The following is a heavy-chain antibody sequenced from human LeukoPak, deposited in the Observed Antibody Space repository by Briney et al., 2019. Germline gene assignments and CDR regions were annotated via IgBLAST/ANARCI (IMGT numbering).Heavy chain of an antibody. Sequence: ASVKVCKTSGYTFADYYMHWVRQAPGQGLEWMGWINPSSGGTNYAQKSQGRVIMTRDTSISTAYMEVSGLRSDDTAVYYCARDHQDFWSGHYFYYYGMDVWGQGTTVTVSS. CDR1: GYTFADYY. J-gene: IGHJ6*02. CDR3: ARDHQDFWSGHYFYYYGMDV. CDR2: INPSSGGT. D-gene: IGHD3-3*01. V-gene: IGHV1-2*02.